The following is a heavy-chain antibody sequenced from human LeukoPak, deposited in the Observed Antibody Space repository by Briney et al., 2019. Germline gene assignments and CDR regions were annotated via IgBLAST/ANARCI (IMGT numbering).Heavy chain of an antibody. D-gene: IGHD6-19*01. Sequence: PGGSLRLSCAASGFIVSSNYMSWVRQAPGKGLEWVSVIYSGGSTYYADSVKGRFTISRDNSKNTLYLQMNSLRAEDTAVYYCARASVAALELYYFDYWGQGTLVTVSS. CDR1: GFIVSSNY. V-gene: IGHV3-66*01. CDR3: ARASVAALELYYFDY. CDR2: IYSGGST. J-gene: IGHJ4*02.